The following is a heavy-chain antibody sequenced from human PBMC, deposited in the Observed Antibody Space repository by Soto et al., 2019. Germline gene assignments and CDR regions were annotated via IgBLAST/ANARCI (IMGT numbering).Heavy chain of an antibody. V-gene: IGHV4-4*07. J-gene: IGHJ6*02. D-gene: IGHD3-3*02. Sequence: SETLSLTCSVPGGAISSYYWSWVRQPAGKGLEWIGRVFSSGSTNYNASLKSRVTMSIDTSKNEVSLTLRSVTAADTGVYYCARVAFSYFGMDVWGPGTTVTVSS. CDR2: VFSSGST. CDR3: ARVAFSYFGMDV. CDR1: GGAISSYY.